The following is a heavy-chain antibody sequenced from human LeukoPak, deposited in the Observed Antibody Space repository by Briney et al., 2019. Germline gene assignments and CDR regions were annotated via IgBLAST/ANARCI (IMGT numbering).Heavy chain of an antibody. CDR3: ATGERMVRGDGVDY. CDR2: IYSGGST. J-gene: IGHJ4*02. CDR1: GFIFNNYA. D-gene: IGHD3-10*01. Sequence: GGSLRLSCAASGFIFNNYAMSWVRQAPGKGLEWVSVIYSGGSTYYADSVKGRFTISRDNSKNTLYLQMNSLRAEDTAVYFCATGERMVRGDGVDYWGQGTLVTVSS. V-gene: IGHV3-66*01.